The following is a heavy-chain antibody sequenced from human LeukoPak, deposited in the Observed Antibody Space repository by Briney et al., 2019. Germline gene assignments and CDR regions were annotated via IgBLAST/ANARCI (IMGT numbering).Heavy chain of an antibody. Sequence: PGGSLRLSCADSGFTFSSYAMSWVRQAPRKGLEWVSLISTSGRTHYADSVQGRFTISRDNSKNTLSLHMNSLRAEDTAVYYCARDLDSSGYYHVVDSWGQGALVTVSS. D-gene: IGHD3-22*01. J-gene: IGHJ4*02. V-gene: IGHV3-23*01. CDR3: ARDLDSSGYYHVVDS. CDR1: GFTFSSYA. CDR2: ISTSGRT.